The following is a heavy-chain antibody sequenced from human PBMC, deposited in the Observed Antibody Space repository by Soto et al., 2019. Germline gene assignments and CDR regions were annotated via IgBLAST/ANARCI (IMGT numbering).Heavy chain of an antibody. CDR1: GFTFSSYG. CDR2: ISYDGSNK. CDR3: AKVSRSGGSYAHFDY. Sequence: PGGSLRLSCAASGFTFSSYGMHWVRQAPGKGLEWVAVISYDGSNKYYADSVKGRFTISRDNSKNTLYLQMNSLRAEDTAVYYCAKVSRSGGSYAHFDYWGQGTLVTVSS. V-gene: IGHV3-30*18. J-gene: IGHJ4*02. D-gene: IGHD1-26*01.